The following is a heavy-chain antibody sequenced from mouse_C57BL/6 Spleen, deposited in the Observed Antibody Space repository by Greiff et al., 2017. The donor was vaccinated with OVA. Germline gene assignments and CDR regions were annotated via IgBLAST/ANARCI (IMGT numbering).Heavy chain of an antibody. J-gene: IGHJ2*01. Sequence: VQLQQSGPELVKPGASVKISCKASGYAFSSSWMNWVKQRPGKGLEWIGRIYPGDGDTNYNRKFKGKATLTADKSSSTAYMQLSSLTSEDSAVYFCAGEAFDYWGQGTTLTVSS. CDR2: IYPGDGDT. CDR3: AGEAFDY. CDR1: GYAFSSSW. V-gene: IGHV1-82*01.